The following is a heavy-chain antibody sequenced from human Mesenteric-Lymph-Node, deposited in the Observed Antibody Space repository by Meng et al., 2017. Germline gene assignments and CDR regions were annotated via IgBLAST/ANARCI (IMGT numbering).Heavy chain of an antibody. V-gene: IGHV3-7*01. Sequence: GESLKISCAASGFTFSSYWMSWVRQAPGKGLEWVANIKQDGSEKYYVDSVKGRFTISRDNAKNSLYLQMNSLRAEDTAVYYCANAWFGELFDYLGQGTLVTVSS. CDR1: GFTFSSYW. J-gene: IGHJ4*02. D-gene: IGHD3-10*01. CDR3: ANAWFGELFDY. CDR2: IKQDGSEK.